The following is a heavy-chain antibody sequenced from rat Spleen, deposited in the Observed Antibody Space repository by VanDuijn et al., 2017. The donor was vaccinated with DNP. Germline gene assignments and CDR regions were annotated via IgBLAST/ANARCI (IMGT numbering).Heavy chain of an antibody. CDR1: GFTFSDYA. D-gene: IGHD1-2*01. V-gene: IGHV5-17*01. Sequence: EVQLVESGGGLVQPGRSLKLSCAASGFTFSDYAMAWVRQAPKQGLEWVTTINFVGSTTYYRDSVKGRFTISRDNTKSTLYLQMDSLRSEDTATYYCTRQGSSFPFAYWGQGTLVTVSS. J-gene: IGHJ3*01. CDR3: TRQGSSFPFAY. CDR2: INFVGSTT.